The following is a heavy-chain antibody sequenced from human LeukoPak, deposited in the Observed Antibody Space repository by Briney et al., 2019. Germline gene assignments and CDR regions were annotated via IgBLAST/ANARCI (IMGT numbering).Heavy chain of an antibody. CDR1: GFTVSSNY. V-gene: IGHV3-66*01. Sequence: GGSLRLSCGASGFTVSSNYMSWVRQAPRKGLEWVSVIYSGGSTYYADSVKGRFTISRDNSKNTLYLQMNSLRAEDTAVYYCARGVAVAARFDYWGQGTLVTVSS. CDR3: ARGVAVAARFDY. J-gene: IGHJ4*02. CDR2: IYSGGST. D-gene: IGHD6-19*01.